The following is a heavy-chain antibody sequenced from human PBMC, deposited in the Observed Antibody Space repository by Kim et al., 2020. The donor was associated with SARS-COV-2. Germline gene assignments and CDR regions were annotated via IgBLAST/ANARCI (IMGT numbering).Heavy chain of an antibody. Sequence: GGSLRLSCAASGFTFSNAWMSWVRQAPGKGLEWVGRIKSKTDGGTTDYAAPVKGRFTNSRDDSKNTLYLQMNILKTEDTAVYYCTTDQSKVIVVVITDYYYYGMDVWGQGTTVTVSS. CDR3: TTDQSKVIVVVITDYYYYGMDV. CDR2: IKSKTDGGTT. CDR1: GFTFSNAW. D-gene: IGHD3-22*01. J-gene: IGHJ6*02. V-gene: IGHV3-15*01.